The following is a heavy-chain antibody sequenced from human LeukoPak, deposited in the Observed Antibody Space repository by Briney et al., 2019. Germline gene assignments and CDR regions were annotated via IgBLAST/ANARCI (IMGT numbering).Heavy chain of an antibody. CDR1: GLTFSRYG. CDR3: AKPYIVGATGGYFDY. D-gene: IGHD1-26*01. Sequence: GGSLRLSCAASGLTFSRYGMHWVRQAPGKGLEWVAVISYDGSNKYYADSVKDRFTISRDNSKNTLYLQMNSLRAEDTAVYYCAKPYIVGATGGYFDYWGQGTLVTVSS. V-gene: IGHV3-30*18. CDR2: ISYDGSNK. J-gene: IGHJ4*02.